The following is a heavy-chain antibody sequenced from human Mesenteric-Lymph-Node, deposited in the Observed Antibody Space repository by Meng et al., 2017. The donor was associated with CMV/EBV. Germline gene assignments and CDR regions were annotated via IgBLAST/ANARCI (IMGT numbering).Heavy chain of an antibody. Sequence: GESLKISCAASGFTFSSYGMHWVRQAPGKGLEWVTFIRYDGSNEYYADSVKGRFTISRDNSKNTLYLQMNSLRAEDTAVYHCVKDKLRGSYALNSFDIWGQGTKVTVSS. CDR1: GFTFSSYG. D-gene: IGHD1-26*01. V-gene: IGHV3-30*02. CDR3: VKDKLRGSYALNSFDI. CDR2: IRYDGSNE. J-gene: IGHJ3*02.